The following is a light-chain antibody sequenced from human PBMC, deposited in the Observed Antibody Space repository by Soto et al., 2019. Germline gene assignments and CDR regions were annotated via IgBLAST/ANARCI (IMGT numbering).Light chain of an antibody. CDR1: SSNIVDNA. CDR2: YDD. CDR3: ASRDDRLNGRV. J-gene: IGLJ2*01. Sequence: QSVLIQPPSVSGAPGQTVTISCSGSSSNIVDNAVTWYQQVPGKAPRLLIYYDDLLPSGVSDRFSGSKSGTSASLAISGLKPEDEADYYCASRDDRLNGRVFGGGTKLTVL. V-gene: IGLV1-36*01.